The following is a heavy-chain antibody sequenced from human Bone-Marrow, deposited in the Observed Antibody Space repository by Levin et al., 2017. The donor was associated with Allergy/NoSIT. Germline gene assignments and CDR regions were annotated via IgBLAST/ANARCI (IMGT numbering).Heavy chain of an antibody. CDR3: GRETGF. V-gene: IGHV4-59*01. CDR2: IFDTGRT. CDR1: GGSIDTYF. Sequence: SETLSLTCTVSGGSIDTYFWSWIRQPPGKGLEWIGYIFDTGRTNYNPSLKSRLTISVDTSKNQFSLNLRSVTAADTAIYFCGRETGFWGQGILVTVSS. J-gene: IGHJ4*02.